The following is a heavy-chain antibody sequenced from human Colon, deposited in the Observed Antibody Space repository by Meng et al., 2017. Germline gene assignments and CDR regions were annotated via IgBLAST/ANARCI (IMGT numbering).Heavy chain of an antibody. CDR1: GYTSTSDD. V-gene: IGHV1-8*01. D-gene: IGHD6-19*01. Sequence: ASVKVFCKASGYTSTSDDINWVRQATGQGPEWMGWMNPTSGNTGYEQKFKGRVSMTRNTSISTPYMELSSLTSEDTAVYYWAIAPTASIAGAGKRMDVWGQGTMVTVSS. CDR2: MNPTSGNT. J-gene: IGHJ6*02. CDR3: AIAPTASIAGAGKRMDV.